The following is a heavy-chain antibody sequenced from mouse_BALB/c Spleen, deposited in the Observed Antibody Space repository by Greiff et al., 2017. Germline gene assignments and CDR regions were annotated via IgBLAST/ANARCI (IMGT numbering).Heavy chain of an antibody. D-gene: IGHD4-1*01. CDR3: DRGGKLGNAMDY. CDR1: GFTFTSYN. V-gene: IGHV1-12*01. J-gene: IGHJ4*01. CDR2: IYPGNGGT. Sequence: QVQLQQSGAELVRPGASVKMSCTASGFTFTSYNMHWVLQTPGQGLEWIGYIYPGNGGTNYNQKFKGKATLTADTSSSTDYLQISRLTSEDSAVYIYDRGGKLGNAMDYWGQGTSVTVSA.